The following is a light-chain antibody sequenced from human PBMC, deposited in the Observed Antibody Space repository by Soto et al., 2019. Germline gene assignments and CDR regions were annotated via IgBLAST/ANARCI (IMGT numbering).Light chain of an antibody. J-gene: IGLJ3*02. Sequence: QSALTQPASVSGSPGQSITISCTGTSSDVGGYNSVSWYQQHAGKAPKLLIYDVSNRPSGVSNRFSGSKSDNTASLTISGLQAEDEADYYCASYTTSSTVVFGGGTKLTVL. V-gene: IGLV2-14*03. CDR1: SSDVGGYNS. CDR2: DVS. CDR3: ASYTTSSTVV.